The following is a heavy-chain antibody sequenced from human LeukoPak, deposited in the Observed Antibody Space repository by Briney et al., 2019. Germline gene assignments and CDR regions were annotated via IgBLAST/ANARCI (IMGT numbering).Heavy chain of an antibody. CDR2: NSSSGSTI. J-gene: IGHJ5*02. CDR3: ARDRYYYSPNWFDP. V-gene: IGHV3-11*01. D-gene: IGHD3-22*01. CDR1: AFTFSDYY. Sequence: KAGGSLRLSCAASAFTFSDYYMGWISQAPRKWLEWASYNSSSGSTIYYADSVKGRFTISRDNAKNSLYLQMNSLRAADTALYYCARDRYYYSPNWFDPWGQGTLVTVSS.